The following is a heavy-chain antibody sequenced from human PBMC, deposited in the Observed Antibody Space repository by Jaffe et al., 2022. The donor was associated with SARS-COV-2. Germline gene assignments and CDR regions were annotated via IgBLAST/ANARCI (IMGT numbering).Heavy chain of an antibody. V-gene: IGHV1-18*01. CDR1: GYTFTSYG. Sequence: QVQLVQSGAEVKKPGASVKVSCKASGYTFTSYGISWVRQAPGQGLEWMGWISAYNGNTNYAQKLQGRVTMTTDTSTSTAYMELRSLRSDDTAVYYCARDYIELWFGELLSVGLGVSGSFDYWGQGTLVTVSS. D-gene: IGHD3-10*01. J-gene: IGHJ4*02. CDR2: ISAYNGNT. CDR3: ARDYIELWFGELLSVGLGVSGSFDY.